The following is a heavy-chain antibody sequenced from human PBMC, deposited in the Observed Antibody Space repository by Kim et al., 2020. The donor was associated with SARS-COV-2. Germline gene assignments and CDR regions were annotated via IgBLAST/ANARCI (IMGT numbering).Heavy chain of an antibody. D-gene: IGHD2-8*01. CDR3: AGGRESVLMVYASGNFDY. J-gene: IGHJ4*02. V-gene: IGHV4-34*01. Sequence: SETLSLTCAVYGGSFSGYYWSWIRQPPGKGLEWIGEINHSGSTNYNPSLKSRVTISVETSKNQFSLKLSYVTAADGAVYYCAGGRESVLMVYASGNFDYWGQGTLVTVSS. CDR2: INHSGST. CDR1: GGSFSGYY.